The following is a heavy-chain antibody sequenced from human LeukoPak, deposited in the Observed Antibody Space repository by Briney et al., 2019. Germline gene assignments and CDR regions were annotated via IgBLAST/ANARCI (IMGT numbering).Heavy chain of an antibody. CDR3: ARQAKDARYDILTGYSSFYWYFDL. Sequence: GGSLRLSCAASGFTFSTYWMHWVRQAPGKGLVWVSRIKSDGSNILYGDSVKGRFTISRDNAKNTLYLQMNSLRPEDTAVYYCARQAKDARYDILTGYSSFYWYFDLWGRGTLVTVSS. CDR1: GFTFSTYW. D-gene: IGHD3-9*01. CDR2: IKSDGSNI. V-gene: IGHV3-74*01. J-gene: IGHJ2*01.